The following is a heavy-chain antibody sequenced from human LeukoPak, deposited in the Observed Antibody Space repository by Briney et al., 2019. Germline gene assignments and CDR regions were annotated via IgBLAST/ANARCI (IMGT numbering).Heavy chain of an antibody. J-gene: IGHJ3*02. D-gene: IGHD2-15*01. CDR3: SRGANWVDFDT. V-gene: IGHV3-7*04. Sequence: GGSLRLSCAASGFSFSSYYMHWVRQAPGKGLEWVANIKEDSSEKNSADSVKGRFTISRDNAKTSVYLQMSSLRAEDTAVYYCSRGANWVDFDTWGQGTIVTVSS. CDR2: IKEDSSEK. CDR1: GFSFSSYY.